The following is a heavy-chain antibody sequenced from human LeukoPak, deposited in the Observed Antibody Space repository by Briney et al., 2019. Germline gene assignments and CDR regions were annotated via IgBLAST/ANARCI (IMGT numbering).Heavy chain of an antibody. J-gene: IGHJ4*02. V-gene: IGHV1-24*01. Sequence: ASVKVSCKVSGYTLTELSMHWVRQAPGKGLEWMGGFDPEDGETIYAQKSQGRVTMTEDTSTDTAYMELSSLRSEDTAVYYCATYAVLRYFDWLSYPFDYWGQGTLVTVSS. CDR3: ATYAVLRYFDWLSYPFDY. CDR2: FDPEDGET. D-gene: IGHD3-9*01. CDR1: GYTLTELS.